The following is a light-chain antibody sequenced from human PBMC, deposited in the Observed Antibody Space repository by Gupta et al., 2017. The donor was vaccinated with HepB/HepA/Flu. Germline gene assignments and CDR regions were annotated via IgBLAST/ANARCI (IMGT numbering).Light chain of an antibody. CDR2: EVS. V-gene: IGLV2-23*02. J-gene: IGLJ2*01. CDR3: CSYAGSTTFVV. CDR1: SSDVGSYNL. Sequence: QSALTQPASVSGSPGQSITISRTGTSSDVGSYNLVSWYQQHPGKAPKLMIYEVSKRPSGDSNRFSGSKSGNTASLTISRLQAEDEADYYCCSYAGSTTFVVFGGGTKLTVL.